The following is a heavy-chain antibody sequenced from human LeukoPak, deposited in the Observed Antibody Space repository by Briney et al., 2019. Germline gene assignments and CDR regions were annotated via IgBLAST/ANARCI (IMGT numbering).Heavy chain of an antibody. CDR2: ISGSGDST. Sequence: GGSLRLSCAASGFTFSSYAMSWVRQAPGKGLEWVSVISGSGDSTYYADSVKGRFTISRDNSKNTLYLQMNSLRAEDTAVYYCAKGGYDYVEIGYFDYWGQGTLVTVSS. CDR3: AKGGYDYVEIGYFDY. J-gene: IGHJ4*02. CDR1: GFTFSSYA. V-gene: IGHV3-23*01. D-gene: IGHD5-12*01.